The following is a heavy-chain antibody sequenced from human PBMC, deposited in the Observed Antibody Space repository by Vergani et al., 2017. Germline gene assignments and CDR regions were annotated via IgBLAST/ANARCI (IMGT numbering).Heavy chain of an antibody. CDR2: ISSSSSYT. J-gene: IGHJ4*02. CDR3: AAMVRGVPDFDY. D-gene: IGHD3-10*01. Sequence: QVQLVESGGGLVKPGGSLRLSCAASGFTFSDYYMSWIRQAPGKGLEWVSYISSSSSYTNYADSVKGRFTISRDNAKNSLYLQMNSLRAEDTAVYYCAAMVRGVPDFDYWGQGTLVTVSS. V-gene: IGHV3-11*05. CDR1: GFTFSDYY.